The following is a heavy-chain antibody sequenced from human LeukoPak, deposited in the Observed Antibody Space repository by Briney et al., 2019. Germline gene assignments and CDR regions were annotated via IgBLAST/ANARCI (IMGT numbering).Heavy chain of an antibody. Sequence: ASVKVSCKASGYTFTGYYMHWVRQAPGQGLEWMGWINPNSGGTNYAQKFQGRVTMTRDTSISTAYMELSRLRSDDTAVYYCAREGITIPRDAFDIWGQGTMVTVSS. J-gene: IGHJ3*02. CDR3: AREGITIPRDAFDI. CDR1: GYTFTGYY. D-gene: IGHD3-10*01. V-gene: IGHV1-2*02. CDR2: INPNSGGT.